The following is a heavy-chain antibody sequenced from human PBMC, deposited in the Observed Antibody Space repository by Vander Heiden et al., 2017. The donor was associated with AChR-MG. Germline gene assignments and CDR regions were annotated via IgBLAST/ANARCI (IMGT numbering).Heavy chain of an antibody. CDR3: ARAMRHIVVVTAIPDY. CDR2: ISSSSSYI. V-gene: IGHV3-21*01. Sequence: VQLVESGGGLVKPGGSLRLSCAASGFTFSSYSMNWVRQAPGKGLEWVSSISSSSSYIYYADSVKGRCTISRDNAKNSLYLQMNSLRAEDTAVYYCARAMRHIVVVTAIPDYWGQGTLVTVSS. J-gene: IGHJ4*02. D-gene: IGHD2-21*02. CDR1: GFTFSSYS.